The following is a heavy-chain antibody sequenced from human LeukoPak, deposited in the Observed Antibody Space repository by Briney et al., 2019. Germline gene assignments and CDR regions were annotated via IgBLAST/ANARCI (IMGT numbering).Heavy chain of an antibody. CDR3: ARDPGVGAVAYYYYYMDV. J-gene: IGHJ6*03. CDR2: IYYSGST. V-gene: IGHV4-30-4*08. D-gene: IGHD1-26*01. CDR1: GGSISSGDYY. Sequence: SQTLSLTCTVSGGSISSGDYYWSWIRQPLGKGLEWIGYIYYSGSTYYNPSLKSRITISVDTSKNQFSLKLSSVTAADTAVYYCARDPGVGAVAYYYYYMDVWGKGTTVTVSS.